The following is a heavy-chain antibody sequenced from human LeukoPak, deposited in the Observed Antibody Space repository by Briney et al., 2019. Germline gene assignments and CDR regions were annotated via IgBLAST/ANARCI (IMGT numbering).Heavy chain of an antibody. CDR2: INTNTGNP. CDR1: GYTFTSYT. Sequence: GASVKVSCKASGYTFTSYTMNWVRQAPGQGLEWMGWINTNTGNPTYAQGFTGRFVFSLDTSVSTAYLQISSLKAEDTAMYYCARDRSRAGYNSGRPEDYYYGMDVWGQGTTVTVSS. V-gene: IGHV7-4-1*02. J-gene: IGHJ6*02. CDR3: ARDRSRAGYNSGRPEDYYYGMDV. D-gene: IGHD6-19*01.